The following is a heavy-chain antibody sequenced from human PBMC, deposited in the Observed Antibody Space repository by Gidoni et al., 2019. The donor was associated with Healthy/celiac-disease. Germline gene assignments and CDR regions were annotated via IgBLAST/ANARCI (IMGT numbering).Heavy chain of an antibody. Sequence: EVQLVESGGGLVKPGGSLRLSCAASGFTFSSSSMNWVRQAPGKGLEWVSSISSSSSYIYYADSVKGRFTISRDNAKNSLYLQMNSLRAEDTAVYYCARETGGYYDSSGYYYGMDVWGQGTTVTVSS. D-gene: IGHD3-22*01. J-gene: IGHJ6*02. CDR1: GFTFSSSS. CDR2: ISSSSSYI. CDR3: ARETGGYYDSSGYYYGMDV. V-gene: IGHV3-21*01.